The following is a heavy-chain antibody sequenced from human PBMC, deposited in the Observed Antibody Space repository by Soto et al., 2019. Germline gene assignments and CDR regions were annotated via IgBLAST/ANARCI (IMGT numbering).Heavy chain of an antibody. D-gene: IGHD6-6*01. V-gene: IGHV6-1*01. CDR3: APEPLANLAVYGLDV. Sequence: SQTLSLTCAISGDSVSSNSAAWNWIRRSPSRGLEWLGRTYYRSKWNTDSAVSMKNRITITPDTSKNLFSLQLDSVTPEDTAVYYCAPEPLANLAVYGLDVWGQGTTLTVSS. J-gene: IGHJ6*02. CDR1: GDSVSSNSAA. CDR2: TYYRSKWNT.